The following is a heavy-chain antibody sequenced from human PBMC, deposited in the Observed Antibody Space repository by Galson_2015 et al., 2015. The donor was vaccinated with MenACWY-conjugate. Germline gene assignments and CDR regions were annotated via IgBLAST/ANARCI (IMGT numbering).Heavy chain of an antibody. J-gene: IGHJ4*02. Sequence: SLRLSCAVSGLRFNNSWISWVRQAPGKGLEWVANINNIGNEKYYVDSVRGRFTNSRDNAQESVFLQMTSLRVEDTAVYYCGRDAGWGGSDGWGEGTVVSVS. CDR1: GLRFNNSW. D-gene: IGHD3-16*01. V-gene: IGHV3-7*03. CDR2: INNIGNEK. CDR3: GRDAGWGGSDG.